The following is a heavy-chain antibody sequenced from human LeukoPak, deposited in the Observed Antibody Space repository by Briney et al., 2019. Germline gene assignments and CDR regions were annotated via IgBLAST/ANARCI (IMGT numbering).Heavy chain of an antibody. CDR2: ISGSGDST. CDR3: ARLLRYFDWSDW. J-gene: IGHJ5*01. CDR1: GFTFSTYA. Sequence: GGSLRLSCAASGFTFSTYAMSWVRQAPGKGLEWVSTISGSGDSTYYADSVKGRFTISRDNAKNSLYLQMNSLRDEDTAVYYCARLLRYFDWSDWWGQGTLVTVSS. D-gene: IGHD3-9*01. V-gene: IGHV3-23*01.